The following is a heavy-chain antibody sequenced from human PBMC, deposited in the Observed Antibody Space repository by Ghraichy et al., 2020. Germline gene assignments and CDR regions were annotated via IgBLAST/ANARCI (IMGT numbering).Heavy chain of an antibody. J-gene: IGHJ5*02. D-gene: IGHD3-22*01. CDR1: GGSISSYY. Sequence: SETLSLTCTVSGGSISSYYWNWIRQPPGKGLECIGYIYYSGSTNYNPSLKSRVTISVDTSKNQFSLKLNSVTAADTAIYYCARFPESYYYESLSYFDPWGQGTLVTDSS. CDR3: ARFPESYYYESLSYFDP. CDR2: IYYSGST. V-gene: IGHV4-59*01.